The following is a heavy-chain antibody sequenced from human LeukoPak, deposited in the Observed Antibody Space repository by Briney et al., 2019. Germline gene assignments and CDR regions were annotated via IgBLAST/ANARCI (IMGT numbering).Heavy chain of an antibody. Sequence: PGGSLRLSCAASGFTFSSYSMNWVREAPGKGREWVSSISSSSSYIYSADSVKGRFTISIDNANNSLYLQMNSLRAEDTAVYYCASLYSSSWYSLDYWGQGSLVTVSS. D-gene: IGHD6-13*01. CDR1: GFTFSSYS. J-gene: IGHJ4*02. CDR3: ASLYSSSWYSLDY. CDR2: ISSSSSYI. V-gene: IGHV3-21*01.